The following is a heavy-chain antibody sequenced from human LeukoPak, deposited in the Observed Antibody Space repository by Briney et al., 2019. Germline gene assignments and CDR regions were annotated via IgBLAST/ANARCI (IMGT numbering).Heavy chain of an antibody. V-gene: IGHV3-48*01. CDR3: AREGKVGATLLRHFDY. J-gene: IGHJ4*02. CDR2: ISSSSTI. Sequence: GGSLRLSCAASGFTFSSYSMNWVRQAPGKGLEWVSYISSSSTIYYSESVRGRFTISRDNAKNSLYLQMNSLRAEDTAVYYCAREGKVGATLLRHFDYWGQGTLVTVSS. D-gene: IGHD1-26*01. CDR1: GFTFSSYS.